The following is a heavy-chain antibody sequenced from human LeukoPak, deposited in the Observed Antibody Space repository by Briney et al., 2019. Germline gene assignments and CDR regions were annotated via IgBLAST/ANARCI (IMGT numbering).Heavy chain of an antibody. CDR2: ISAYNGNT. Sequence: ASVKVSCKASGYTFTNYGINWVRQAPGQGLEWMGWISAYNGNTNYAQKLQGRVTMTTDTSTSTACMELRSLRSDDTAVYYCARGLWDDRPKYNWFDPWGQGTLVTVSS. CDR1: GYTFTNYG. CDR3: ARGLWDDRPKYNWFDP. D-gene: IGHD3-16*01. J-gene: IGHJ5*02. V-gene: IGHV1-18*01.